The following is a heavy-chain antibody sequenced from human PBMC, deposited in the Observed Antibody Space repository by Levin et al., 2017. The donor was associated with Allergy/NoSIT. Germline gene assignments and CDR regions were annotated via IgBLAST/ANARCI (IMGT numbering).Heavy chain of an antibody. D-gene: IGHD3-10*01. J-gene: IGHJ4*02. CDR2: ISFDGSNK. V-gene: IGHV3-30*04. CDR1: GFRFSSYP. CDR3: ARELGSADDY. Sequence: PGGSLRLSCAASGFRFSSYPMHWVRQAPGKGLQWVAAISFDGSNKYYADSVKGRFTISRDDSKSTLYLQMNSLRRDDTAVHYCARELGSADDYWGQGTLVTVSS.